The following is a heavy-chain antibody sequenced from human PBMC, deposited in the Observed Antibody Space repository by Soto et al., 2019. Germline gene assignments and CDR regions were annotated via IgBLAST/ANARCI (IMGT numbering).Heavy chain of an antibody. CDR2: IIPIFGTA. J-gene: IGHJ4*02. D-gene: IGHD3-22*01. CDR3: ASAGTMIVVAAAFDY. Sequence: QVQLVQSGAEVKKPGSSVKVSCKASGGTFSSYAISWVRQAPGQGLEWTGGIIPIFGTANYAQKFQGRVTITADESTSTAYMELSSLRSEDTAVYYCASAGTMIVVAAAFDYWGQGTLVTVSS. V-gene: IGHV1-69*01. CDR1: GGTFSSYA.